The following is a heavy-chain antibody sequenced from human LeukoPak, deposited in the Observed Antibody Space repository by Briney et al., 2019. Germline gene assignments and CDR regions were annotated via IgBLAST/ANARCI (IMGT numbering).Heavy chain of an antibody. J-gene: IGHJ4*02. CDR3: ARDHMSF. Sequence: PGGSLRLSCEVSGFSFGAYEMNWVRQAPGKGLEWVSLISHIGSAINYADSVKGRFVISRDNAKNSLFPQMSSLRVEDTATYYCARDHMSFWGQGTLVTVSS. CDR2: ISHIGSAI. CDR1: GFSFGAYE. V-gene: IGHV3-48*03. D-gene: IGHD3-10*01.